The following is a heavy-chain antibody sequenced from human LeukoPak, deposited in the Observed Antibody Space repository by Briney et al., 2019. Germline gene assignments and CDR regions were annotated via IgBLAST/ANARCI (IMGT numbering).Heavy chain of an antibody. D-gene: IGHD2-8*01. V-gene: IGHV4-59*08. J-gene: IGHJ4*02. CDR1: GGSISSCY. CDR2: INYSGST. Sequence: PSETLSLTCSVSGGSISSCYWSWIRQPPGKGLEWIGYINYSGSTNYNPSLKSRVTISVDTSKNQFSLKLSSVTAADTAVYYCARRNLYCTNGVCPFDYWGQGTLVTVSS. CDR3: ARRNLYCTNGVCPFDY.